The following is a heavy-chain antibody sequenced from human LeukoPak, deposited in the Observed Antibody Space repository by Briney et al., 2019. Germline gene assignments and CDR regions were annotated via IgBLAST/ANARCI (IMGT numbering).Heavy chain of an antibody. Sequence: PGGSLRLSCAASGFTFSSYSMNWVRQAPGKGLQWVSSISSSSYIYYADSVKGRFTISRDNAKNSLYLQMNSLRAEDTAVYYCAAGIAARLFDYWGQGTLVTVSS. V-gene: IGHV3-21*01. CDR3: AAGIAARLFDY. CDR2: ISSSSYI. CDR1: GFTFSSYS. D-gene: IGHD6-6*01. J-gene: IGHJ4*02.